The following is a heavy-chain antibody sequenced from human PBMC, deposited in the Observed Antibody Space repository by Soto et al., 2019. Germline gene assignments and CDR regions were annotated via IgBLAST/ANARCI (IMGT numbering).Heavy chain of an antibody. CDR2: FDPEDGET. J-gene: IGHJ4*02. CDR3: ATSIAVAGNFYH. D-gene: IGHD6-19*01. CDR1: GYTLTELS. Sequence: ASVKVSCKVSGYTLTELSMHWVRQAPGKGLEWMGGFDPEDGETIYAQKFQGRVTMTEDTSTDTAYMELSSLRSEDTAVYYCATSIAVAGNFYHWGKGSLVTVSS. V-gene: IGHV1-24*01.